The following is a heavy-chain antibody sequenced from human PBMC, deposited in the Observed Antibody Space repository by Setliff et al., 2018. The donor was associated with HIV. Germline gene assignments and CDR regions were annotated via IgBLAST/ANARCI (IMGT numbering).Heavy chain of an antibody. CDR3: GLAMGGHCSDGRCYCFDL. V-gene: IGHV4-38-2*01. D-gene: IGHD2-15*01. J-gene: IGHJ4*02. CDR1: GYSISSGYY. CDR2: IHQSGTT. Sequence: SLTCSVSGYSISSGYYWGWIRHSPGEGLEWIGSIHQSGTTSYSPSLKSRVSISIDRSKNQFSLRLSSVTAADTAVYYCGLAMGGHCSDGRCYCFDLWGQGALVTVSS.